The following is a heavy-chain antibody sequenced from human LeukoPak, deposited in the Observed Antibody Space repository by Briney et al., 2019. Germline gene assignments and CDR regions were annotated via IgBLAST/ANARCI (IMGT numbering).Heavy chain of an antibody. CDR2: MNSDGTSI. J-gene: IGHJ3*01. CDR1: GFIFSSYW. CDR3: ARSQSGVFDV. D-gene: IGHD2-15*01. Sequence: GGSLRLSCAASGFIFSSYWMQWVRQVPGKGLVWVARMNSDGTSIIHADSVKGRFTISRDNAENTLYLQMNSLRPEDTALYYCARSQSGVFDVWGQGTMVIVSS. V-gene: IGHV3-74*01.